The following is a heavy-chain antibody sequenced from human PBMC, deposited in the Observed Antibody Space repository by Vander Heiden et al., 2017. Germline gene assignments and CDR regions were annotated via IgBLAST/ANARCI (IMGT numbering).Heavy chain of an antibody. CDR2: IWYDGSNK. D-gene: IGHD3-10*01. CDR3: ARDQTGSIDY. CDR1: GFTFSSYG. Sequence: QVQPVESGGGVAQPGSSLRLTCAPAGFTFSSYGMHWVRQAPGKGLEWVAVIWYDGSNKYYADSVKGRFTISRDNSKNTLYLQMNSLRAEDTAVYYCARDQTGSIDYWGQGTLVTVSS. J-gene: IGHJ4*02. V-gene: IGHV3-33*01.